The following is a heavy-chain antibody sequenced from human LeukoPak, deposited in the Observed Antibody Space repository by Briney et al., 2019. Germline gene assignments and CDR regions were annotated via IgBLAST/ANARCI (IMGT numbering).Heavy chain of an antibody. CDR1: GFTFSIYS. CDR3: ARDKDSSGYYPFDY. CDR2: ISSSSSFI. Sequence: GGSLRLSCAASGFTFSIYSMTWVRQAPGKGLEWVSSISSSSSFIYYADSVKGRFTISRDNAKNSLYLQMNSLRAEDTALYYCARDKDSSGYYPFDYWGQGTLVTVSS. D-gene: IGHD3-22*01. J-gene: IGHJ4*02. V-gene: IGHV3-21*04.